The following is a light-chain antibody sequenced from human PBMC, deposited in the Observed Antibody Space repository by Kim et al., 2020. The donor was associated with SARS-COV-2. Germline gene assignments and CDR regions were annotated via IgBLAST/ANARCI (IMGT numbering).Light chain of an antibody. CDR3: SSYTTSNTWV. CDR1: SSGFGDYNS. CDR2: DVS. J-gene: IGLJ2*01. V-gene: IGLV2-14*03. Sequence: GQSITISCTGTSSGFGDYNSVSWHQQHPGKAPKHMIYDVSNRPSGVSHRFSGSKSGNTASLTISGLQAEDEANYYCSSYTTSNTWVFGGGTQLTVL.